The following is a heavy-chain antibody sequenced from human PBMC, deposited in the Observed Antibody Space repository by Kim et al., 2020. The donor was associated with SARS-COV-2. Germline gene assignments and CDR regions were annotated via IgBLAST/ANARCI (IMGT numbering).Heavy chain of an antibody. D-gene: IGHD2-15*01. CDR1: GYTFTSYG. CDR3: ARDRCSGGSCYYYGMDV. Sequence: ASVKVSCKASGYTFTSYGISWVRQAPGQGLEWMGWISAYNGNTNYAQKLQGRVTMTTDTSTSTAYMELRSLRSDDRAVYYCARDRCSGGSCYYYGMDVWGQGTTVTVSS. CDR2: ISAYNGNT. J-gene: IGHJ6*02. V-gene: IGHV1-18*01.